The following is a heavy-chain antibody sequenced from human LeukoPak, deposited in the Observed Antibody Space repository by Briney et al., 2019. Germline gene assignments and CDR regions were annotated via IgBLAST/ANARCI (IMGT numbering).Heavy chain of an antibody. CDR3: AREILRFDI. J-gene: IGHJ3*02. CDR2: INTNTGNP. Sequence: ASVKVSCKASGYTFSGYAMNWVRQAPGQGLEWMGWINTNTGNPTYAQGFTGRFVFSLDSSVSTAYLQISNLMPEDTAKYYCAREILRFDIWGQGTMVIVSS. CDR1: GYTFSGYA. V-gene: IGHV7-4-1*02.